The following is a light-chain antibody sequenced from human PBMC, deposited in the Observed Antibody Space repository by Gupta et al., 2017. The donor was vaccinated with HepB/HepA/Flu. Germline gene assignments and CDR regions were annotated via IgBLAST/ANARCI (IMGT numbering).Light chain of an antibody. CDR3: HQYNSYSLT. Sequence: DLQMTQSPSTLSTSVGDRVTITCRASQSISNWLAWYQQKPGKAPKLLIYKASSLESGVPSRFSGSGSGTEFTLTISSLQPDDFATYYCHQYNSYSLTFGGGTKVEIK. V-gene: IGKV1-5*03. J-gene: IGKJ4*01. CDR1: QSISNW. CDR2: KAS.